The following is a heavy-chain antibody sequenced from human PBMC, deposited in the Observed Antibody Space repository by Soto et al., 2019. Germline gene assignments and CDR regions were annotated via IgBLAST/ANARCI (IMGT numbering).Heavy chain of an antibody. V-gene: IGHV5-51*01. J-gene: IGHJ4*02. CDR3: ARPPEGYCSGGNCHFDY. CDR1: GYNFATHW. CDR2: IYPGDSDT. D-gene: IGHD2-15*01. Sequence: ESLKISCKGSGYNFATHWFAWVRQLPGKGLEWMGIIYPGDSDTTYSPSFQGRVNISVDKSLNTAYLQWNSLKASDTAMYYCARPPEGYCSGGNCHFDYWGQGTLVTVSS.